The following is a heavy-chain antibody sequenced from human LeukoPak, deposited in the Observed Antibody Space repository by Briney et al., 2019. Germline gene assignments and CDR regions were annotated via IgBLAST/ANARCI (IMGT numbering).Heavy chain of an antibody. Sequence: PGGSLRLSCAASGFTLCSYEMNCGRQAPGKGVEWGSYINSSGSTIYYADAVKGRFTISRDNAKNSLYLQMNSLRAEDTAVYYCAELVITMIGGVRGKGTTVTISS. CDR3: AELVITMIGGV. CDR2: INSSGSTI. CDR1: GFTLCSYE. V-gene: IGHV3-48*03. J-gene: IGHJ6*04. D-gene: IGHD3-10*02.